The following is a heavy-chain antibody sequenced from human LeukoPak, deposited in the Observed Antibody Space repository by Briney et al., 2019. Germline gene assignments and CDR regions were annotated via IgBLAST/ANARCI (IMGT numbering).Heavy chain of an antibody. V-gene: IGHV4-39*02. D-gene: IGHD2-21*01. CDR1: GGSISSGSYY. J-gene: IGHJ3*02. Sequence: LSETLSLTCTVSGGSISSGSYYWGWIRQPPGKGLELIWSMYYNGNTYYNPSLKSRVTISVDTSKNHFSLRLSSVTAADTAVYYCATIAPGTHAFDMWGQGTTVTVSP. CDR2: MYYNGNT. CDR3: ATIAPGTHAFDM.